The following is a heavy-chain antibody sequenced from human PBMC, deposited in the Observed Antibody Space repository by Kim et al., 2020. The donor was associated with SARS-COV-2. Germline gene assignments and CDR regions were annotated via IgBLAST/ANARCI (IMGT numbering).Heavy chain of an antibody. V-gene: IGHV3-21*01. D-gene: IGHD6-13*01. Sequence: ADSVKGRFTSSRDNAKNSLYLQMNSLRAEDTAVYYCAREDGSSRSKFFDYWGQGTLVTVSS. CDR3: AREDGSSRSKFFDY. J-gene: IGHJ4*02.